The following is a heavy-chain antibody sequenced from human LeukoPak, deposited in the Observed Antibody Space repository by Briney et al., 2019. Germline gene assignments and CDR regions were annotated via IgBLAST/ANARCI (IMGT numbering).Heavy chain of an antibody. Sequence: PGGSLRLSCAASGSTFDDYAMHWVRQAPGKGLEWISGISWNSGSIGYADSVKGRFTISRDNAKNSLHLQMNSLRAEDTALYYCAKTTYYDFWSGYYFDYWGQGTLVSVSS. CDR2: ISWNSGSI. J-gene: IGHJ4*02. CDR3: AKTTYYDFWSGYYFDY. V-gene: IGHV3-9*01. CDR1: GSTFDDYA. D-gene: IGHD3-3*01.